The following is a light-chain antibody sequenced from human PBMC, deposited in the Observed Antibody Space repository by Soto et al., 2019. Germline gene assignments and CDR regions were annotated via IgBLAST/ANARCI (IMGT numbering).Light chain of an antibody. CDR3: QQLNSYSIT. CDR1: QGISSD. Sequence: DIQLTQSPSFLSASVGDRVTITCRASQGISSDLAWYQQKPGKAPKLLIYAASTLQSGVPSRFSGSGSGTEFTLTISSLQPEDFATYYCQQLNSYSITFGQGTRLEIK. V-gene: IGKV1-9*01. CDR2: AAS. J-gene: IGKJ5*01.